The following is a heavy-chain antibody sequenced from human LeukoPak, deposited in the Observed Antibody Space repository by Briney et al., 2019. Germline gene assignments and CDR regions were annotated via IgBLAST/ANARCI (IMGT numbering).Heavy chain of an antibody. J-gene: IGHJ4*02. CDR2: INPNSGGT. CDR1: GGTFSSYA. D-gene: IGHD3-10*01. V-gene: IGHV1-2*02. CDR3: ARDPPPNRFGEEQDDY. Sequence: GASVKVSCKASGGTFSSYAINWVRQAPGQGLEWMGWINPNSGGTNYAQKFQGRVTMTRGTSISTAYMELSRLRSDDTAVYYCARDPPPNRFGEEQDDYWGQGTLVTVSS.